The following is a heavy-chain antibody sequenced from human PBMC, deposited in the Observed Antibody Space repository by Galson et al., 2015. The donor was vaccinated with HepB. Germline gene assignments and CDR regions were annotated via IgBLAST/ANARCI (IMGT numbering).Heavy chain of an antibody. CDR1: GFTFSSYS. CDR2: ISSSSSYI. Sequence: SLRLSCAASGFTFSSYSMNWVRQAPGKGLEWVSSISSSSSYIYYADSVKGRFTISRDNAKNSLYLQMNSLRAEDTAVYYCARDSLTSYCSGTSCYINWFDPWGQGTLVTVSS. D-gene: IGHD2-2*02. J-gene: IGHJ5*02. CDR3: ARDSLTSYCSGTSCYINWFDP. V-gene: IGHV3-21*01.